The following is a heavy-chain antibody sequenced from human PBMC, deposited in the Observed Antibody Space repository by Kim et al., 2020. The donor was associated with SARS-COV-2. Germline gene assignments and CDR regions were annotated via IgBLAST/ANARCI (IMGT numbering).Heavy chain of an antibody. CDR2: IDPSDSYT. J-gene: IGHJ3*02. Sequence: GESLKISCKGSGYSFTSYWISWVRQMPGKGLEWMGRIDPSDSYTNYSPSFQGHVTISADKSISTAYLQWSSLKASDTAMYYCATGIISTKDIVVVVAATRDAFDIWGQGTMGTVSS. CDR3: ATGIISTKDIVVVVAATRDAFDI. V-gene: IGHV5-10-1*01. D-gene: IGHD2-15*01. CDR1: GYSFTSYW.